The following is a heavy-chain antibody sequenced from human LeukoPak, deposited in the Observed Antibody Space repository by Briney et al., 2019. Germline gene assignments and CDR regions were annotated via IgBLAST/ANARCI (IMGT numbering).Heavy chain of an antibody. Sequence: ASVKVSCKASGYTFTGYYMRWVRQAPGQGLEWMGWINPNSGGTNYAQKFQGRVTMTRDTSISTAYMELSRLRSDDTAVYYCARDGPPSIVGAPGDWFDPWGQGTLVTVSS. CDR2: INPNSGGT. CDR1: GYTFTGYY. D-gene: IGHD1-26*01. CDR3: ARDGPPSIVGAPGDWFDP. V-gene: IGHV1-2*02. J-gene: IGHJ5*02.